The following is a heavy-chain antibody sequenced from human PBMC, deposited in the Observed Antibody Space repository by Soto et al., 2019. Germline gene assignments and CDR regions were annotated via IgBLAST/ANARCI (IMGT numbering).Heavy chain of an antibody. CDR1: GFIFSDYG. Sequence: QEQLVESGGDVVQPGRSLRLSCAASGFIFSDYGLHWVRQAPGKGLEWVAVIWDAGIKKYYADSVKGRFTISRDNYENMVYLQMNSLRGEDTAVYYCVRGGKVAGAFDIWGQGTMVTVFS. V-gene: IGHV3-33*01. D-gene: IGHD3-16*01. J-gene: IGHJ3*02. CDR2: IWDAGIKK. CDR3: VRGGKVAGAFDI.